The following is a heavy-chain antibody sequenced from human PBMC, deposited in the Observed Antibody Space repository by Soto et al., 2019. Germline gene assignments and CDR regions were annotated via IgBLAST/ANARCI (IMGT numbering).Heavy chain of an antibody. CDR3: ARDRTSVKWYFDL. D-gene: IGHD2-2*01. V-gene: IGHV4-59*01. CDR1: GDSISSYY. CDR2: IHHNGNT. Sequence: QVQLQESGPGLVKPSETLSLTCTVSGDSISSYYWSWIRQPPGKGLEWIGYIHHNGNTNHNPSLNSRVTISVDTSKNQFSLKLSAVTAADTAVYYCARDRTSVKWYFDLWGRGTLVSVSS. J-gene: IGHJ2*01.